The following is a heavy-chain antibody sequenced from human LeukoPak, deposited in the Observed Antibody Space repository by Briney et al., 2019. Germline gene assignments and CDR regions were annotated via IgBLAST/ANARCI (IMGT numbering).Heavy chain of an antibody. D-gene: IGHD2-2*01. J-gene: IGHJ6*02. Sequence: PGGSLRLSCAASVFTFRSYGMHWVRQAPGKGLEWVAVISYDGSNKYYADSVKGRFTISRDNSKSTLYLQMNSLRAEDTAVYHCERDNSLGVGSSTSCYANDYYGMDVWGQGTTVTVSS. CDR1: VFTFRSYG. V-gene: IGHV3-30*03. CDR3: ERDNSLGVGSSTSCYANDYYGMDV. CDR2: ISYDGSNK.